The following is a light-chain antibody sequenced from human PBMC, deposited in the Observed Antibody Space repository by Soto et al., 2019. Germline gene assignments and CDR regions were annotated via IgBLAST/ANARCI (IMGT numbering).Light chain of an antibody. CDR3: QSYDSSLSVGVV. CDR1: SSNIGAGYD. J-gene: IGLJ2*01. CDR2: GNS. V-gene: IGLV1-40*01. Sequence: QSVLTQPPSVSGAPGQRVTISCTGSSSNIGAGYDVHWYQQLPGTAPKLLIYGNSNRPSGVPDRFSGSKSGTSASLAITGLQAEVEADYYCQSYDSSLSVGVVFGGGTQLTVL.